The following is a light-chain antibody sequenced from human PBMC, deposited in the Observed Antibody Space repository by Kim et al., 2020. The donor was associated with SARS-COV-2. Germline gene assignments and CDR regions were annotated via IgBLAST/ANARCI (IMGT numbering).Light chain of an antibody. CDR3: QSYDSSNLRV. CDR1: SGSIASNY. V-gene: IGLV6-57*02. J-gene: IGLJ3*02. CDR2: EDN. Sequence: KTVTISCTGSSGSIASNYVQWDQQHPGSAPTTVIYEDNQRPSGVPDRFSGSIDSSSNSASLTISGLKTEDEADYYCQSYDSSNLRVFGGGTQLTVL.